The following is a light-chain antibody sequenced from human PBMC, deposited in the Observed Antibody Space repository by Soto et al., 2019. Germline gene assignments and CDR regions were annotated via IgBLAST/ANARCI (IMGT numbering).Light chain of an antibody. V-gene: IGKV3-20*01. CDR1: QNVRCNF. CDR3: QQYGGSPRT. J-gene: IGKJ2*01. CDR2: GAS. Sequence: EIVLTQSPGTLSLSPGERATLSCRASQNVRCNFLAWYQQKHGQAPRLVIFGASSRATGIPDRFSGSGSGTDFTLTISRLEPEDFAVYYCQQYGGSPRTFGQGTKLEIK.